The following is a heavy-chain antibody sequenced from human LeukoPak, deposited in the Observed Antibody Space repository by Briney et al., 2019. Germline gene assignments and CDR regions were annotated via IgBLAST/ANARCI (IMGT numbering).Heavy chain of an antibody. CDR2: IYYSGST. V-gene: IGHV4-31*03. D-gene: IGHD4-17*01. Sequence: SETLSLTCTVSGGSINSGGYYWRWIRQHPGKGLEWIGYIYYSGSTYYNPSLKSRVTISVDTSKNQFSLKLSSVTAADTAVYYCARSFGGDYAPTNLDYWGQGTLVTVSS. CDR3: ARSFGGDYAPTNLDY. CDR1: GGSINSGGYY. J-gene: IGHJ4*02.